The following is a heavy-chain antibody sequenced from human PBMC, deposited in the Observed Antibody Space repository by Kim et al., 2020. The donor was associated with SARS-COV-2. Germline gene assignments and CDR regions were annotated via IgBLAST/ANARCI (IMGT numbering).Heavy chain of an antibody. Sequence: AQKFHDRVTMTRNTSISTAYMELSSLRSEETAVYYCARTARRGYSYGFDYWGQGTLVTVSS. V-gene: IGHV1-8*01. D-gene: IGHD5-18*01. J-gene: IGHJ4*02. CDR3: ARTARRGYSYGFDY.